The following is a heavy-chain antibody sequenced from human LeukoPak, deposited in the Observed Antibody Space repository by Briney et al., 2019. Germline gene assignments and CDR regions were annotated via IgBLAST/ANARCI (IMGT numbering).Heavy chain of an antibody. CDR1: GFTFSSYA. Sequence: GGSLRLSCAASGFTFSSYAMNWVRQAPGKGLEWVSTITGSGGSTYYADSVKGRFTISRDNSKNTLYPQMNSLRAEDTAVYYCAKGESGWYFDYWGQGTLVTVSS. CDR2: ITGSGGST. D-gene: IGHD6-19*01. CDR3: AKGESGWYFDY. J-gene: IGHJ4*02. V-gene: IGHV3-23*01.